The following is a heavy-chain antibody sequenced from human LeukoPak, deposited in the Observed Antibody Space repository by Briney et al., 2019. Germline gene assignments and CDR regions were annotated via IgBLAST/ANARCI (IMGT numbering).Heavy chain of an antibody. J-gene: IGHJ5*02. CDR1: GGSFSGYY. Sequence: PSETLSLTCAVYGGSFSGYYWSWIRQPPGKGLEWIGYIYYSGSTNYNPSLKSRVTISIDTSKSQSSLKVSSVTAADTAVYYCARHGITGTNLNWFDPWGQGTLVTVSS. V-gene: IGHV4-59*01. CDR2: IYYSGST. CDR3: ARHGITGTNLNWFDP. D-gene: IGHD1-20*01.